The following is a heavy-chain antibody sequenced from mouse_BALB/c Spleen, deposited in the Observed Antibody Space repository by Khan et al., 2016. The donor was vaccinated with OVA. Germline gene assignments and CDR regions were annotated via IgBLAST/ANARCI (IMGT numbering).Heavy chain of an antibody. D-gene: IGHD1-1*01. CDR2: ISYSGAT. CDR3: ARQNYYGYALDY. V-gene: IGHV3-2*02. J-gene: IGHJ4*01. CDR1: GYSITSNYV. Sequence: EVQLQESGPSLVKPSQSLSLTCTVTGYSITSNYVWSWIRQFPGSKLEWMGYISYSGATNYNPSLKSRISVTRDSSENQFFLQLSSVTTEDTATYFCARQNYYGYALDYWGQGTSVTVSS.